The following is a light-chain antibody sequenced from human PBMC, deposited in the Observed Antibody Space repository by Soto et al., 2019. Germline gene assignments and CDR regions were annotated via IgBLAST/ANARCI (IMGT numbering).Light chain of an antibody. J-gene: IGKJ4*01. Sequence: EIVITQSPSTLSVSPGERATLSCRASQSITRNLAWYQQSPGQAPRLLIYDASNRATGIPARFSGSGSGTDFTLTISSLEPEDFAVYYCQQYGSSPLTFGGGTKVDIK. V-gene: IGKV3-11*01. CDR2: DAS. CDR1: QSITRN. CDR3: QQYGSSPLT.